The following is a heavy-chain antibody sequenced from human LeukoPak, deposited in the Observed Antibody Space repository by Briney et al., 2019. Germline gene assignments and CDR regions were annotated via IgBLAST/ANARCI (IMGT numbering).Heavy chain of an antibody. CDR3: ARDTRGVWYFDL. V-gene: IGHV1-69*13. CDR1: GGTFSSYA. CDR2: IIPIFGTA. Sequence: EASVKVSCKASGGTFSSYAISWVRQAPGQGLEWMGGIIPIFGTANYAQKFQGRVTITADESTSTAYMELSSLRSEDTAVYYCARDTRGVWYFDLWGRGTLVTVSS. D-gene: IGHD1-26*01. J-gene: IGHJ2*01.